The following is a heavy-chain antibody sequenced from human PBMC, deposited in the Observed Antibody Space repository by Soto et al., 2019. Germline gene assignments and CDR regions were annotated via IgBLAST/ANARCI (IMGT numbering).Heavy chain of an antibody. CDR2: IYRNGNT. Sequence: SETLSLTCAVSGGSISSTKWWSWVRQPPGKGLEWIGEIYRNGNTNYNPSLKSRVTISLDKSKNQFSVQLSSVTAADTAVYYCATDLRYYGPGGIDNWGLGTLVTVSS. V-gene: IGHV4-4*02. CDR1: GGSISSTKW. D-gene: IGHD3-16*01. CDR3: ATDLRYYGPGGIDN. J-gene: IGHJ4*02.